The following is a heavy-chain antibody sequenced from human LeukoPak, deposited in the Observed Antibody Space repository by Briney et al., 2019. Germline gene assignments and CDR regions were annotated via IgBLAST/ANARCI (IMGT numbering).Heavy chain of an antibody. CDR3: ARGHVGSYAYYYYYGMDV. CDR1: GGSFSGYY. Sequence: SETLSLTCAVYGGSFSGYYWSWIRQPPKKGLEWIGEINHSGSTNYNPSLRSRVTISVDTSKNQFSLKVRSVTAADTAVYYCARGHVGSYAYYYYYGMDVWGQGTTVTVSS. CDR2: INHSGST. J-gene: IGHJ6*02. D-gene: IGHD2-8*01. V-gene: IGHV4-34*01.